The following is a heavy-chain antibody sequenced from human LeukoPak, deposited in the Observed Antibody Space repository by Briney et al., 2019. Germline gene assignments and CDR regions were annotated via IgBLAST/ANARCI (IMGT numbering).Heavy chain of an antibody. CDR2: ITGSGDTT. J-gene: IGHJ4*02. V-gene: IGHV3-23*01. D-gene: IGHD4-17*01. CDR1: GFIFRNYA. Sequence: QPGASLRLSCAASGFIFRNYAMSWVRQAPGKGLEWVSAITGSGDTTYYADSVKGRFTISRDNSKNTLYLQMNSLRAEDTAVYYCAKEYYGDYLWYFDYWGQGTLVTVSS. CDR3: AKEYYGDYLWYFDY.